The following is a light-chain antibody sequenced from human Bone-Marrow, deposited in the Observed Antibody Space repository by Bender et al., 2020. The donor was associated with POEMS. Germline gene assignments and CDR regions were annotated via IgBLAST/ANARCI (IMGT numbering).Light chain of an antibody. Sequence: QSALTQPASVSGSHGQSITISCTGTSSDVGSYNLVSWYQQNPGKAPTLMIYEVNKRPSGVSNRFSGSKSGNTASLTISGLQADDEADYYCCSYAGGRTFVVFGGGTKLTVL. CDR2: EVN. CDR3: CSYAGGRTFVV. J-gene: IGLJ3*02. V-gene: IGLV2-23*02. CDR1: SSDVGSYNL.